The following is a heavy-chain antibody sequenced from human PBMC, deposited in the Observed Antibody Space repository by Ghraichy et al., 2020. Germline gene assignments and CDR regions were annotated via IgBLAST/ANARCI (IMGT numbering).Heavy chain of an antibody. V-gene: IGHV3-74*01. D-gene: IGHD1-7*01. CDR1: EFTFNSYW. Sequence: GGSLRLSCAASEFTFNSYWMHWVRQAPGKGLVWVSRISPDGATTNYADSVRGRFTISRDNAKDTLFLQMNSLRADDTALYYCTRGVNGNYGNFDLWGRGTLVTVSS. CDR2: ISPDGATT. J-gene: IGHJ2*01. CDR3: TRGVNGNYGNFDL.